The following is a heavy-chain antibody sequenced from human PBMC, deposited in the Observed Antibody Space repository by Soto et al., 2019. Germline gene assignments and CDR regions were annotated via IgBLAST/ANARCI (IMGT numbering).Heavy chain of an antibody. CDR1: GYSFTSYW. V-gene: IGHV5-10-1*01. CDR3: ARQYYYDSSGSHDY. CDR2: IDPSDSYT. Sequence: SGESLKISCKGSGYSFTSYWISWVRQMPGKGLEWMGRIDPSDSYTNYSPSFQGHVTISXXXXXXTXYXQXXXLKAXDPAMYSCARQYYYDSSGSHDYWGQGTLVTVSS. D-gene: IGHD3-22*01. J-gene: IGHJ4*02.